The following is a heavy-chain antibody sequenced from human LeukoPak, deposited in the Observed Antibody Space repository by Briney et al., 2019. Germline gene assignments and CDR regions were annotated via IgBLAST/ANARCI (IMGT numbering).Heavy chain of an antibody. CDR3: ARQRRGEWFGELSFDY. CDR1: GFTFSSYE. Sequence: GGSLRLSCAASGFTFSSYEMNWVRQAPGKGLEWVSYISSSGSTIYYADSVKGRFTISRANAKNSLYLQMNSLRAEDTAVYYCARQRRGEWFGELSFDYWGQGTLVTVSS. V-gene: IGHV3-48*03. D-gene: IGHD3-10*01. CDR2: ISSSGSTI. J-gene: IGHJ4*02.